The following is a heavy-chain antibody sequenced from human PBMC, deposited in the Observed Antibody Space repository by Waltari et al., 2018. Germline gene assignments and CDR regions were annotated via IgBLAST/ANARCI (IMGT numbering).Heavy chain of an antibody. J-gene: IGHJ3*02. CDR2: ISSSSSYI. CDR1: GFTFSSYS. Sequence: EVQLVESGGGLVKPGGSLRFSCAASGFTFSSYSMNWVRQAPGKGLEWVSSISSSSSYIYYADSVKGRFTISRDNAKNSLYLQMNSLRAGDTAMYYCARATTYAFDIWGQGTMVTVSS. CDR3: ARATTYAFDI. V-gene: IGHV3-21*01.